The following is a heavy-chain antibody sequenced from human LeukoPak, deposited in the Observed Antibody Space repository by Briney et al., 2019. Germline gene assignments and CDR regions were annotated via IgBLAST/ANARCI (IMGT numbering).Heavy chain of an antibody. V-gene: IGHV1-2*02. D-gene: IGHD4-23*01. CDR2: INPNSGVT. CDR3: AREITTRDYGGSVGFDY. J-gene: IGHJ4*02. Sequence: ASVEVSCKASGYTFTGYYMHWVRQAPGQGLEWMGWINPNSGVTNYAQKFQGRVTMTRDTSISTAYMELSRLRSDDTAVFYCAREITTRDYGGSVGFDYWGQGTLVTVSS. CDR1: GYTFTGYY.